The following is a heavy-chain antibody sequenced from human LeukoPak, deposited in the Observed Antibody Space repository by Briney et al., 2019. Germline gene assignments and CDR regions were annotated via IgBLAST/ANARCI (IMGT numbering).Heavy chain of an antibody. V-gene: IGHV4-4*02. Sequence: SETLSLTCAVSGGSISSTHWWTCGRQPPGRGLEWIGEIFHSGTTNYNPPLKSRVTISLDKSKNQFSLRLSSIIAADTAVYYCARDQWLLRGGDHDAFDIWGQGTMVTVSS. D-gene: IGHD6-19*01. J-gene: IGHJ3*02. CDR2: IFHSGTT. CDR1: GGSISSTHW. CDR3: ARDQWLLRGGDHDAFDI.